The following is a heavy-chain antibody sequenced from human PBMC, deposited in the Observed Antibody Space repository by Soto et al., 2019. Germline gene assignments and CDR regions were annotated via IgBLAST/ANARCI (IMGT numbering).Heavy chain of an antibody. V-gene: IGHV3-9*01. Sequence: EVQLVESGGGLVQPGRSLRLSCAASGFTFDDYAMHWVRQAPGKGLEWVSGISWNSGSIGYADSVKGRFTISRDNAKNSLFLQMKSRMAADTALYYCSKKNIKSIARPVIYYYYGMDVWGQGTTVTVSS. D-gene: IGHD6-6*01. CDR3: SKKNIKSIARPVIYYYYGMDV. J-gene: IGHJ6*02. CDR2: ISWNSGSI. CDR1: GFTFDDYA.